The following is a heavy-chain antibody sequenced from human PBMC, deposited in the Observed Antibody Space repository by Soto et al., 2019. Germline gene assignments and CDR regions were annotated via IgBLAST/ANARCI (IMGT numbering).Heavy chain of an antibody. CDR1: GGSISSDNW. CDR2: IHHRGST. Sequence: QVQLQETGPGLVKPSGTLFLTCAVSGGSISSDNWWNWVRKFPGKGLEGIGEIHHRGSTSYNPSLKSRVTISVDKSKNQFALKVSSVTAADTAVYYCARRGSGIVYGLDVWGQGTTVTVSS. J-gene: IGHJ6*02. CDR3: ARRGSGIVYGLDV. D-gene: IGHD3-10*01. V-gene: IGHV4-4*02.